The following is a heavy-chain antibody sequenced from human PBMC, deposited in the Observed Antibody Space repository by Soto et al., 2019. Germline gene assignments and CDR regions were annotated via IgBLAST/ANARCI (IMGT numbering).Heavy chain of an antibody. Sequence: PSETLSLTCTVSGGSISSYCWSWIRQPPGKGLEWIGYIYYSGSTNYNPSLKSRVTISVDTSKNQFSLKLSSVTAADTAVYYGARGVKEQQLVLSGGNWFDPWGQGTLVTVS. CDR2: IYYSGST. CDR3: ARGVKEQQLVLSGGNWFDP. D-gene: IGHD6-13*01. CDR1: GGSISSYC. J-gene: IGHJ5*02. V-gene: IGHV4-59*01.